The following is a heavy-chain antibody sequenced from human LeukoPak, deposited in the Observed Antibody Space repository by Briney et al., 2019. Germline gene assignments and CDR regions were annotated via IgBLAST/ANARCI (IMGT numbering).Heavy chain of an antibody. J-gene: IGHJ3*02. CDR3: ARGGVDSDAFDS. CDR2: IYYSGST. V-gene: IGHV4-31*03. CDR1: GGSISSDTYY. D-gene: IGHD3-10*01. Sequence: SETLSLTCTVSGGSISSDTYYWSWIRQRPGQGLEWIGYIYYSGSTYFNPSLMSRLTISVDTSTNQFSLKLSSVTAADTAVYYCARGGVDSDAFDSWGQGTMVTVSS.